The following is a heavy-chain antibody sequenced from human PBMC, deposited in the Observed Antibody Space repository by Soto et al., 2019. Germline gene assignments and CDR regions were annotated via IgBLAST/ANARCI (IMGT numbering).Heavy chain of an antibody. CDR3: ARDPYYDSSGYQLWYFDY. V-gene: IGHV1-18*01. Sequence: ASVKVSCKASGYTFNNYGISWVRQAPGQGLEWMGWISAYNGNTNYAQKLQGRVTMTTDTSTSTVYMDLRSLRSDDTAVYYCARDPYYDSSGYQLWYFDYWGQ. J-gene: IGHJ4*01. D-gene: IGHD3-22*01. CDR1: GYTFNNYG. CDR2: ISAYNGNT.